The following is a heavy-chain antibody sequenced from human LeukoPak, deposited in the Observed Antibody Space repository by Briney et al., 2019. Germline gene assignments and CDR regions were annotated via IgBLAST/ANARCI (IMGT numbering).Heavy chain of an antibody. J-gene: IGHJ4*02. Sequence: GGSLRLSCAASGFTFSSYWMHWVRQAPGKGLVWVSYISGDGSSTTHADSVKGRFTISRDNAKNTLDLQMNSLRAEDTAVYYCARGGWGTAIDYWAQGTLVTVSS. CDR3: ARGGWGTAIDY. D-gene: IGHD1-7*01. V-gene: IGHV3-74*01. CDR2: ISGDGSST. CDR1: GFTFSSYW.